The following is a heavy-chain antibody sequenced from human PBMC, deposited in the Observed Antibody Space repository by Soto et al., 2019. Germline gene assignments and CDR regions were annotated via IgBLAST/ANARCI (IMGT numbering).Heavy chain of an antibody. Sequence: GESLKISCKGSGYTFSNYWLGWVRQMPGKGLEWMGIIYLGDSDTRYSPSFQGQVTISADKSISTAYLQWSSLKASDIAMYYCARGVGIVATDGMDVWGQGTAVTVSS. J-gene: IGHJ6*02. CDR3: ARGVGIVATDGMDV. D-gene: IGHD5-12*01. V-gene: IGHV5-51*01. CDR2: IYLGDSDT. CDR1: GYTFSNYW.